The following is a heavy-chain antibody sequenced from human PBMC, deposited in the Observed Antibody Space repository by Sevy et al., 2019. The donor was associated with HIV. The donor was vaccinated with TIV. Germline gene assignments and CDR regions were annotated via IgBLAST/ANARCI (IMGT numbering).Heavy chain of an antibody. D-gene: IGHD3-3*01. Sequence: ASVKVSCKASGYTFNNYYMHWVRQAPGQGLEWMGIINPSGGSTSYAQKFQGRVTMTRDTSTSIVYMELSSLTSEDTAVYYCARDLMIFGVIPDYWGQGTLVTVSS. CDR3: ARDLMIFGVIPDY. V-gene: IGHV1-46*02. CDR2: INPSGGST. CDR1: GYTFNNYY. J-gene: IGHJ4*02.